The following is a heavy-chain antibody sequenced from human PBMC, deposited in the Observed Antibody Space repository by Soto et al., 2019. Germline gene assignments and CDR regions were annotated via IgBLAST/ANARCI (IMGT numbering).Heavy chain of an antibody. Sequence: SETLSLTCTVSGGSISSSTYYWGWIRQPPGKGLEWIGTIFYSGSTNYNPSFKSRVIISVDTSKNQFSLRLSSVTAADTAVYYCARAYYDTSGYSLDPWGQGTLVTVSS. CDR2: IFYSGST. J-gene: IGHJ5*02. CDR1: GGSISSSTYY. V-gene: IGHV4-39*07. D-gene: IGHD3-22*01. CDR3: ARAYYDTSGYSLDP.